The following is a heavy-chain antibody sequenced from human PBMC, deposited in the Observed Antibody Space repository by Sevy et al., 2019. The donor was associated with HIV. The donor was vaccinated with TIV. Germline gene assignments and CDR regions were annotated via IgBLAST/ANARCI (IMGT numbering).Heavy chain of an antibody. D-gene: IGHD3-10*01. Sequence: GGSLRLSCAASGFTFSSYAMHWVRQAPGKGLEWVAVISYDGSNKYYADSVKGRFTISRDNSKNTLYLQMNSLRAEDTAVYYCAGDSTYGSGSYYNGEFDYWGQGTLVTVSS. J-gene: IGHJ4*02. CDR3: AGDSTYGSGSYYNGEFDY. V-gene: IGHV3-30*04. CDR2: ISYDGSNK. CDR1: GFTFSSYA.